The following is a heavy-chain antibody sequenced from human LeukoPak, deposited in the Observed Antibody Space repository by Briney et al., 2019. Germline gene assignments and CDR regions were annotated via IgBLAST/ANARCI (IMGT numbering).Heavy chain of an antibody. D-gene: IGHD2-2*01. CDR2: ISYDGSNK. Sequence: PGRSLRLSCAASGFTFSSYAMHWVRQAPGKGLEWVAVISYDGSNKYYADSVKGRFTISRDNSKNTLYLQMNSLRAEDTAVYYCARAKQGYCSSTSCYARDYKYYYGMDVWGQGTTVTVSS. V-gene: IGHV3-30*04. CDR1: GFTFSSYA. CDR3: ARAKQGYCSSTSCYARDYKYYYGMDV. J-gene: IGHJ6*02.